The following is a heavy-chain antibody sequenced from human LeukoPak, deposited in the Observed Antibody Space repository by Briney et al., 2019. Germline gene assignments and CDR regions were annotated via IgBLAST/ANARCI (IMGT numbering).Heavy chain of an antibody. Sequence: TGGSLRLSCAASGFTFSSYAMHWVRQAPGKGLEWVAVISYDGSNKYYADSVKGRFTISRDNSKNTLYLQMNSLRAEDMAVYYCASSLILAGYFDYWGQGTLVTVSS. CDR1: GFTFSSYA. V-gene: IGHV3-30-3*01. J-gene: IGHJ4*02. CDR3: ASSLILAGYFDY. CDR2: ISYDGSNK. D-gene: IGHD3-10*01.